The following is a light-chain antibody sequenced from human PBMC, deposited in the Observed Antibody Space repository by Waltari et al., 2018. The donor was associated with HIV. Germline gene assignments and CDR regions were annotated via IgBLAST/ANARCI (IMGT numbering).Light chain of an antibody. CDR2: DVS. Sequence: QSALTQPRSVSGSLGQSVTISCTGTNSDVGRYNYVSWFQQHPGKAPKLMIYDVSKRPSGVPDRVSGSKSGNTASLTISGLQAEDEADYYCCSYAGSIPVVFGSGTKLTVL. V-gene: IGLV2-11*01. CDR1: NSDVGRYNY. J-gene: IGLJ1*01. CDR3: CSYAGSIPVV.